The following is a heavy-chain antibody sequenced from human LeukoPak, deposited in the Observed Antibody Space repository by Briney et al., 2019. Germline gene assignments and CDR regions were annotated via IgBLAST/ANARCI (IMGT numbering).Heavy chain of an antibody. Sequence: SETLSLTCTVSGGSISSSSYYWGWIRQPPGKGLERIGSIYYSGNTYYNPSLKSRVTISVDTSKNQFYMKLSSVTAADTAVYHCARHIQVAFRVSRLGWFDSWGQGTLVTVSS. CDR2: IYYSGNT. D-gene: IGHD3-3*02. CDR3: ARHIQVAFRVSRLGWFDS. J-gene: IGHJ5*01. V-gene: IGHV4-39*01. CDR1: GGSISSSSYY.